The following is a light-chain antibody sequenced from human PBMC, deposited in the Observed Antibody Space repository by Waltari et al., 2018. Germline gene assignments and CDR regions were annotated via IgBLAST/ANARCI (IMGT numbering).Light chain of an antibody. V-gene: IGLV2-8*01. CDR2: EVN. CDR3: NSYAGIIIL. J-gene: IGLJ2*01. Sequence: QSALTQPPSASGSPGQSVTISCPGNSSDIDYNYVSWYQQHPGKAPKVVIYEVNKRPSGVPDRFSGAKSGNAASLTVSGLQAEDEADYYCNSYAGIIILFGGGTKLTVL. CDR1: SSDIDYNY.